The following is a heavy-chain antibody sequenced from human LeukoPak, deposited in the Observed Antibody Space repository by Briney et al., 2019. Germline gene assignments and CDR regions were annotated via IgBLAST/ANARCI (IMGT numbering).Heavy chain of an antibody. CDR1: GFTFSGYA. V-gene: IGHV3-23*01. J-gene: IGHJ6*02. CDR3: ARDSDGSGSYYAHYGMDV. CDR2: ISDNGGRT. Sequence: PGGSLRLSCAASGFTFSGYAMSWVRQAPGKGLEWVSTISDNGGRTYYADSVKGRFTISRDNSKNTLFLQMNSLRAEDSAVYYCARDSDGSGSYYAHYGMDVWGQGTTVTVSS. D-gene: IGHD3-10*01.